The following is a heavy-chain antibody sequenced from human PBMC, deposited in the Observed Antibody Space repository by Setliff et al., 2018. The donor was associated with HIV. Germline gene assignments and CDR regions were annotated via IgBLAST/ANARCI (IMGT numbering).Heavy chain of an antibody. CDR2: VHYSGST. Sequence: SETLSLTCTVSRGSIRSGTYYWGWIRQSPGKGLEWIGYVHYSGSTRYNPSLKSRVTISVDTSKKKFSLKLTSMTATDTAVYYCASEKKAWSVSDSFYEYWGQGVPVTV. J-gene: IGHJ4*02. CDR1: RGSIRSGTYY. CDR3: ASEKKAWSVSDSFYEY. D-gene: IGHD3-3*01. V-gene: IGHV4-61*01.